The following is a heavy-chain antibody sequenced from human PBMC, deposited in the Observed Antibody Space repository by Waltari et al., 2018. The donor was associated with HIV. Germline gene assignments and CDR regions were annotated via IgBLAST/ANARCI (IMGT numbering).Heavy chain of an antibody. D-gene: IGHD3-16*01. V-gene: IGHV3-7*01. CDR2: INQDGSEK. CDR3: ARDHESGAGMYYFSH. Sequence: EVLLVQSGGDLVQPGKSLRLTCAASGSTLSTYWMTWVRQAPGKGLEWVATINQDGSEKYYVDSGKGRFIISRDNAWTSLSLEMNNLRAEDTAVYYCARDHESGAGMYYFSHWGQGSLVTVSS. J-gene: IGHJ4*02. CDR1: GSTLSTYW.